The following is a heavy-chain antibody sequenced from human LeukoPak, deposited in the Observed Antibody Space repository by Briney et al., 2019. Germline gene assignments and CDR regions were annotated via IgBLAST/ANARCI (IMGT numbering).Heavy chain of an antibody. CDR3: SRDPRNLDY. V-gene: IGHV3-74*03. J-gene: IGHJ4*02. CDR1: GFTFSSTW. CDR2: ITSDGSST. D-gene: IGHD1-14*01. Sequence: GGSLRLSCAASGFTFSSTWMHWVRQPPGKGLVWVARITSDGSSTTYAESVKGRFTISRDNAKNSLYLQMNSLRAEDTAVYYCSRDPRNLDYWGQGTLVTVSS.